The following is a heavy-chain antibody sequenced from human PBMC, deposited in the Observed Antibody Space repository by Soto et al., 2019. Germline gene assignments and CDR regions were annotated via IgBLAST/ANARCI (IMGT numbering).Heavy chain of an antibody. V-gene: IGHV4-31*01. Sequence: QVQLQESGPGLVKPSQTLSLTCTVSGGSISSGGYYWCWLRQHTGKGLEWIGHIYYSGSTYYNPCHTIQVTIAVDTTKNQFSLKLSSVTAADTAVYYCARTPLRWGQGTLVTVSS. CDR3: ARTPLR. CDR1: GGSISSGGYY. J-gene: IGHJ4*02. D-gene: IGHD4-17*01. CDR2: IYYSGST.